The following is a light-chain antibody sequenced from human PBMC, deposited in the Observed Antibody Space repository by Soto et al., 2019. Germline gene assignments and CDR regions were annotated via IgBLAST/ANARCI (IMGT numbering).Light chain of an antibody. J-gene: IGKJ4*01. V-gene: IGKV3-11*01. CDR1: QSVNNY. CDR2: DAS. CDR3: QQRYDWPLT. Sequence: EIVLTQSPATLALSPGERATLSCRASQSVNNYLAWYQQKPGQAPRLLIYDASNRATGIPARFSGTGSGTDFTLTISRLEPEDFAVYYCQQRYDWPLTFGGGTKVEIK.